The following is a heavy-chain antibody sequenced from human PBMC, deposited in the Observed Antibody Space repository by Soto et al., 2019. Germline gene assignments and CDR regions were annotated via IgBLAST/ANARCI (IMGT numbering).Heavy chain of an antibody. CDR3: ARDDDDFWSGYVLDY. D-gene: IGHD3-3*01. CDR2: ISYDGSNK. J-gene: IGHJ4*02. CDR1: GFTFSSYA. V-gene: IGHV3-30-3*01. Sequence: HPGGSLRLSCAASGFTFSSYAMHWVRQAPGKGLEWVAVISYDGSNKYYADSVKGRFTISRDNSKNTLYLQMNSLRAEDTAVYYCARDDDDFWSGYVLDYWGQGTLVTVSS.